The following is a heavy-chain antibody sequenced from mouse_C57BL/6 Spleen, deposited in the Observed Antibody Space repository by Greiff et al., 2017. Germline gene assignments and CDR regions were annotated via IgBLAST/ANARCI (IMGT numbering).Heavy chain of an antibody. CDR3: TREGDDYEGAMDY. J-gene: IGHJ4*01. CDR2: ISSGGDYI. V-gene: IGHV5-9-1*02. CDR1: GFTFSSYA. Sequence: EVKLMESGEGLVKPGGSLKLSCAASGFTFSSYAMSWVRQTPEKRLEWVAYISSGGDYIYYADTVKGRFTISRDNARNTLYLQMSSLKSEDTAMYYCTREGDDYEGAMDYWGQGTSVTVSS. D-gene: IGHD2-4*01.